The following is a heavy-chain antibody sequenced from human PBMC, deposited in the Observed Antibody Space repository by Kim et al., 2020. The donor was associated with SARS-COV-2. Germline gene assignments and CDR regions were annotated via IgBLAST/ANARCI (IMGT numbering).Heavy chain of an antibody. V-gene: IGHV3-53*01. J-gene: IGHJ4*02. D-gene: IGHD3-22*01. Sequence: DAVKARFTSSNDNSKNTLYLQMNSLRAEDTSVYYCSRVTSSGYYYPYYFDYWGQGTVVTVSS. CDR3: SRVTSSGYYYPYYFDY.